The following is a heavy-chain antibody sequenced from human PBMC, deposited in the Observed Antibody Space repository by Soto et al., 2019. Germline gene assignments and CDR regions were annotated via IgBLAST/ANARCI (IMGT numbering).Heavy chain of an antibody. J-gene: IGHJ6*02. Sequence: PGGSLRLSCAASGFTFSSYWMSWVRQAPGKGLEWVANIKQDGSEKYYVDSVKGRFTISRDNAKNSLYLQMNSLRAEDTAVYYCARIRGKGYDFWSGYYYYYGMDVWGQGTTVTVYS. CDR2: IKQDGSEK. CDR3: ARIRGKGYDFWSGYYYYYGMDV. CDR1: GFTFSSYW. V-gene: IGHV3-7*03. D-gene: IGHD3-3*01.